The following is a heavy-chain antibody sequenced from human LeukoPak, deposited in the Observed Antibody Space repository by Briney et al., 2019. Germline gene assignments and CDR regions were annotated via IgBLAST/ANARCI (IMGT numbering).Heavy chain of an antibody. D-gene: IGHD6-13*01. V-gene: IGHV3-30*18. CDR1: GFTFSSHG. CDR3: AKDERSRRYSSPLDY. J-gene: IGHJ4*02. Sequence: GGSLRLSCAASGFTFSSHGMHWVRQAPGKGLEWVAVISYDGSNKYYADSVKGRFTISRDNSKNTLYLQMNSLRAEDTAAYYCAKDERSRRYSSPLDYWGQGTLVTVSS. CDR2: ISYDGSNK.